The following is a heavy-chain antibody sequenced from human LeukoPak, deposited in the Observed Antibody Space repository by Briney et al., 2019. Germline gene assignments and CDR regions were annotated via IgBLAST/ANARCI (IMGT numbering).Heavy chain of an antibody. D-gene: IGHD2-2*01. J-gene: IGHJ5*02. V-gene: IGHV1-8*01. CDR1: GYTFTSYD. CDR2: MNPNSGNT. Sequence: ASVKVPCKASGYTFTSYDINWVRQATGQGLEWMGWMNPNSGNTGYAQKFQGRVAMTRNTSISTAYMELSSLRSEDTAVYYCTIRDCSSTSCYLNWFDPWGQGTLVTVSS. CDR3: TIRDCSSTSCYLNWFDP.